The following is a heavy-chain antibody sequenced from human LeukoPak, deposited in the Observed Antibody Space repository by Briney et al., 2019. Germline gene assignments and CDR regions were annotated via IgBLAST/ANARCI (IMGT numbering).Heavy chain of an antibody. CDR2: INPNSGGT. D-gene: IGHD1-26*01. Sequence: ASVKVSCKASGGTFSSYAISWVRQAPGQGLEWMGWINPNSGGTNYAQKFQGRVTMTRDTSISTAYMELSRLRSDDTAVYYCARSPSSGATPDYWGQGTLVTVSS. CDR3: ARSPSSGATPDY. J-gene: IGHJ4*02. V-gene: IGHV1-2*02. CDR1: GGTFSSYA.